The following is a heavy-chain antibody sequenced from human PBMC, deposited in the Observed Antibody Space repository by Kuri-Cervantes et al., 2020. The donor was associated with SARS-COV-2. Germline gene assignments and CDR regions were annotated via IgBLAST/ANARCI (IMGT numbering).Heavy chain of an antibody. CDR1: GFTFSSYA. J-gene: IGHJ4*02. CDR3: AVIQNSGSYSTRSSYFDY. V-gene: IGHV3-23*01. Sequence: GGSLRLSCAASGFTFSSYAMSWVRQAPGKGLEWVSAISGSGGSTYYADSVKGRSTISRDNSKNTLYLQMNSLRAEDTAVYYCAVIQNSGSYSTRSSYFDYWGQGTLVTVSS. D-gene: IGHD1-26*01. CDR2: ISGSGGST.